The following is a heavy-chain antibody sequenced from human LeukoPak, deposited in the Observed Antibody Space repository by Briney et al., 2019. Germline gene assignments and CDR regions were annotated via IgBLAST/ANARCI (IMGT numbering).Heavy chain of an antibody. CDR1: GFTLRNYW. D-gene: IGHD7-27*01. CDR3: ARANWGSFDY. Sequence: GGSLRLSCVDSGFTLRNYWMSWVRQAPGKGLESVAIIHQDGSENSYVDSVKGRFTISRDNAKNSLYLQMNSLRADDTALYFCARANWGSFDYWGQGALVTVSS. V-gene: IGHV3-7*01. J-gene: IGHJ4*02. CDR2: IHQDGSEN.